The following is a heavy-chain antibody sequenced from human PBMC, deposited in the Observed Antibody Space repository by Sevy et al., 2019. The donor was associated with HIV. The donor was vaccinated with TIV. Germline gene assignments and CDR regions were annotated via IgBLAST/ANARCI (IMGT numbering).Heavy chain of an antibody. V-gene: IGHV3-30*03. CDR1: GFTFSNAW. J-gene: IGHJ4*02. Sequence: GGSLRLSCAASGFTFSNAWMSWVRQAPGTGLEWVAVISYDGSFTYYADSVEGRFTISRDNSKNTLFLQMNSLRHEDTAVYYCARSQSSSWHYFDYWGQGTLVTVSS. CDR2: ISYDGSFT. D-gene: IGHD6-13*01. CDR3: ARSQSSSWHYFDY.